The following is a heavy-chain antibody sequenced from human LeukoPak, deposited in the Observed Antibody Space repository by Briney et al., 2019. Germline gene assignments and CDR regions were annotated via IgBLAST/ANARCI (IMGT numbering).Heavy chain of an antibody. V-gene: IGHV3-74*01. J-gene: IGHJ6*02. D-gene: IGHD3-22*01. CDR1: GFTFSSYW. CDR3: ARSHYYDSSGFFYYYYGMDV. CDR2: INSDGSST. Sequence: GSLRLSCAASGFTFSSYWMHWVRQAPGKGLVWVSRINSDGSSTSYADSVKGRFTISRDNAKNTLYLQMNSLRAEDTAVFYCARSHYYDSSGFFYYYYGMDVWGQGTTVTVSS.